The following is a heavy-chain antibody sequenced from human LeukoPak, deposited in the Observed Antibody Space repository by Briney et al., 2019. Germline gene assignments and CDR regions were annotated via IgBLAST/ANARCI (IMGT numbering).Heavy chain of an antibody. CDR1: ADSFSSHY. CDR3: ARDLVTVTKGFDI. Sequence: SETLSLTCAVSADSFSSHYWTWIRQPPGKGLEWIGYISYIGSTNYNPSLKSRVTISIDTSKNQLSLKLPSVPAADTAVYYCARDLVTVTKGFDIWGQGTMVSVSS. CDR2: ISYIGST. V-gene: IGHV4-59*11. D-gene: IGHD4-17*01. J-gene: IGHJ3*02.